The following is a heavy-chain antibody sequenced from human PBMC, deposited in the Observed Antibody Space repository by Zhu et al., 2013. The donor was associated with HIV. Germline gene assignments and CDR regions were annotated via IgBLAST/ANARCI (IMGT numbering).Heavy chain of an antibody. D-gene: IGHD5-18*01. CDR1: GVKLKFHA. J-gene: IGHJ4*02. V-gene: IGHV1-69*09. Sequence: QVQLMQSGPEVKRPGSSVRVSCQASGVKLKFHAISWIRQAPGQGLEWLGSILPALASTKYGRNFQGRVSFTADTSQNTVYMELTNLKPDDTAVFYCATGYSYRLPPDYVGPGTLVTVSS. CDR3: ATGYSYRLPPDY. CDR2: ILPALAST.